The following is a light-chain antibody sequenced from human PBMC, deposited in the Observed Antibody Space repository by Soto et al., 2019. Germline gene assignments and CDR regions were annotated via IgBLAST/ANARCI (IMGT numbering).Light chain of an antibody. J-gene: IGKJ1*01. CDR1: QTVTNNY. CDR2: GAS. CDR3: QQCGSSLWT. Sequence: EIVFTQSPGTLSLSPGEGATLSCRASQTVTNNYLAWYQQKPGQAPRLLIFGASSRATGVPDRFSGSGSGTDFTLTISRLEPEDFAVYYCQQCGSSLWTFGQGTKVDI. V-gene: IGKV3-20*01.